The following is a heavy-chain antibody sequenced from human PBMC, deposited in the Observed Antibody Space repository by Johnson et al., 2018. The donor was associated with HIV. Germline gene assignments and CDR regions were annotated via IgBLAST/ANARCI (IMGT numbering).Heavy chain of an antibody. Sequence: VQLVESGGGLVQPGGSLRLSCAASGFTFSSYDMHWVRQATGKGLEWVSAIGTAGETYYPGSVKGRFTISRENAKNSLYLQMNSLRAGDTAVYYCARGNRQYYYDSSGDAFDIWGQGTMVTVSS. V-gene: IGHV3-13*01. CDR1: GFTFSSYD. CDR3: ARGNRQYYYDSSGDAFDI. J-gene: IGHJ3*02. CDR2: IGTAGET. D-gene: IGHD3-22*01.